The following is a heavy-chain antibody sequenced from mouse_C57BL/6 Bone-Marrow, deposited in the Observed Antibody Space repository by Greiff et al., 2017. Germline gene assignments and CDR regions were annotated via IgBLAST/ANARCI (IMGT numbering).Heavy chain of an antibody. CDR1: GFTFSDYY. D-gene: IGHD1-1*01. Sequence: EVKLVESGGGLVQPGGSLKLSCAASGFTFSDYYMYWVRQTPEKRLEWVAYISNGGGSTYYPDTVKGRFTISRDNAKNTLYLQMSRLKSEDTAMYYCARHEEILLRFYAMDYWGQGTSVTVSS. J-gene: IGHJ4*01. CDR2: ISNGGGST. V-gene: IGHV5-12*01. CDR3: ARHEEILLRFYAMDY.